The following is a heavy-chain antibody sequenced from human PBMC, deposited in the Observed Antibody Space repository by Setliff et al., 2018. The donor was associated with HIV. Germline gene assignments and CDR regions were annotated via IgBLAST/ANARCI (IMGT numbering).Heavy chain of an antibody. V-gene: IGHV4-39*07. CDR2: VHYSGST. D-gene: IGHD1-26*01. Sequence: SETLSLTCTVSGGSISSSSYYWSWIRQPPGKGLEWIGTVHYSGSTTYNPSLNSRGTISLDTSKNQFSLKLSSVTAADTAVFYCARGGSGAYYERNFDYWGQGTLVTVSS. J-gene: IGHJ4*02. CDR1: GGSISSSSYY. CDR3: ARGGSGAYYERNFDY.